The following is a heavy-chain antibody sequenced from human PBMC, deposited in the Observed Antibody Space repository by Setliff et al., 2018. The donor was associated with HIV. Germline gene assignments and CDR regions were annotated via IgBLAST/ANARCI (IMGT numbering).Heavy chain of an antibody. CDR2: IHTSGST. Sequence: SETPLTCTVSGDSIGYYYWSWIRQPAGRGLEWMGRIHTSGSTNYNPSLTSRVTLSVDTSKNQFFLKLTSLSAADTAVYYCARDRIEVVVDGPHDVFDVWGRGATVTVSS. CDR1: GDSIGYYY. CDR3: ARDRIEVVVDGPHDVFDV. D-gene: IGHD2-15*01. V-gene: IGHV4-4*07. J-gene: IGHJ3*01.